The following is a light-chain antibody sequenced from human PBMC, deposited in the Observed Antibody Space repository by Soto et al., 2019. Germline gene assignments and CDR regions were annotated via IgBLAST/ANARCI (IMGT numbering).Light chain of an antibody. V-gene: IGKV1-5*03. CDR3: QQYNIYPYT. CDR1: QSISGW. Sequence: DLQMTQSPSSLSASVGDRVTITCRASQSISGWLAWYQQKPGKAPKLLIYEASTLESGVPSRFSGSGSRTEFTLTVNSLQPDDFATYYCQQYNIYPYTFGQGTKLEIK. J-gene: IGKJ2*01. CDR2: EAS.